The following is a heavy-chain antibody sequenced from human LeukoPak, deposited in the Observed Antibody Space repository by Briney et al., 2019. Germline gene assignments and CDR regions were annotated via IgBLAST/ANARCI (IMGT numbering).Heavy chain of an antibody. D-gene: IGHD2-2*01. CDR1: GFTFSSYA. Sequence: GGSLRLSCAASGFTFSSYAMHWVRQAPGKGLEWVAVISYDGSNKYYADSVKGRFTISRDNSKNTLYLQMNSLRAEDTAVYYCAGGPTPIIVVVGGRFDPWGQGTLVTVSS. CDR2: ISYDGSNK. J-gene: IGHJ5*02. CDR3: AGGPTPIIVVVGGRFDP. V-gene: IGHV3-30-3*01.